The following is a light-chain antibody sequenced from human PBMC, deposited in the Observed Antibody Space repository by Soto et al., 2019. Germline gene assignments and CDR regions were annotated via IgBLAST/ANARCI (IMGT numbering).Light chain of an antibody. V-gene: IGKV3-15*01. CDR3: HQYNMWPPLI. CDR2: GAS. J-gene: IGKJ4*01. CDR1: QSVRSN. Sequence: EIVMTQSPGTLSVSPGESATLSCRASQSVRSNLDWYQQKPGQAPRLLIYGASTRATGIPARFSGSGAGTEFTLNISSLQSEEFAVYYCHQYNMWPPLIFGGGTKVEIK.